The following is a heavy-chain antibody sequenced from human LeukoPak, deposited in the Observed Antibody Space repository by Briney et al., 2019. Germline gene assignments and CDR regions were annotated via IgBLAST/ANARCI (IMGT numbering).Heavy chain of an antibody. CDR2: IESKADGGTT. CDR3: TTDGLMVRGVMHND. CDR1: GFTFSSYS. Sequence: GGSLRLSCTASGFTFSSYSMSWVRQAPGKGLEWVGRIESKADGGTTDYAAPVKGRLTISRDDSENMLFLQMNSLKTEDTAVYYCTTDGLMVRGVMHNDWGQGTLVTVSS. V-gene: IGHV3-15*04. J-gene: IGHJ4*02. D-gene: IGHD3-10*01.